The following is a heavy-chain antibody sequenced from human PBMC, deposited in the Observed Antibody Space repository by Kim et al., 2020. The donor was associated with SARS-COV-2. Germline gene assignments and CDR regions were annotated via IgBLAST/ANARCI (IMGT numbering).Heavy chain of an antibody. CDR1: GFTFINYA. D-gene: IGHD5-12*01. V-gene: IGHV3-23*01. CDR2: FSSGSGGVT. CDR3: AKDYRGGYSGYDIGD. Sequence: GGSLRLSCAASGFTFINYAMSWVRQAPGKGLEWVSAFSSGSGGVTYYADSVKGRFTISRDDSKNTLYLQMNSLRAEDTAVYYCAKDYRGGYSGYDIGDWGQGTLVTLSS. J-gene: IGHJ4*02.